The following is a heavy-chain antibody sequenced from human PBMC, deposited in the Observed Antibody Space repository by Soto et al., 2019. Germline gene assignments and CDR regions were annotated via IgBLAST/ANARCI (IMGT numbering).Heavy chain of an antibody. J-gene: IGHJ5*02. CDR1: GFTFRSFT. Sequence: GGSLRLSCAASGFTFRSFTMNWVRQAPGKGLEWVPTISSNSAYIYYTDALRGRFTISRDNAKNSLHLQMNSLRAEDTAVYYCTRDASRDSSARGWFDPWGPGTLVTVSS. V-gene: IGHV3-21*01. CDR2: ISSNSAYI. D-gene: IGHD6-13*01. CDR3: TRDASRDSSARGWFDP.